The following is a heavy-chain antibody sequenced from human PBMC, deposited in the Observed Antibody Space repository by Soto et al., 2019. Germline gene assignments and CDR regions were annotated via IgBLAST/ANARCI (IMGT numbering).Heavy chain of an antibody. CDR2: IYYSGST. CDR1: GGSFSDYY. V-gene: IGHV4-31*11. D-gene: IGHD3-3*01. CDR3: ASPARNYDFWSGYSFDI. Sequence: SETLSLTCVVYGGSFSDYYWSWIRQHPGKGLEWIGYIYYSGSTYYNPSLKSRVTISVDTSKNQFSLKLSSVTAADTAVYYCASPARNYDFWSGYSFDIWGQGTMVTVSS. J-gene: IGHJ3*02.